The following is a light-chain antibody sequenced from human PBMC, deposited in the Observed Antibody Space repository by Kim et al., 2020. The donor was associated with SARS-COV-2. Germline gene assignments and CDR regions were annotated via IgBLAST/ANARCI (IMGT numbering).Light chain of an antibody. V-gene: IGKV3-20*01. J-gene: IGKJ2*02. Sequence: EIVLTQSPATLSLSPGERAALSCRASQSVSSSYLAWYQQKPGQAPRLLIYGASSRATGIPDRFSGSGSGTDFTLTITRLEPDDFAVYYCQQYGSSPRTFGEGTKLEI. CDR3: QQYGSSPRT. CDR2: GAS. CDR1: QSVSSSY.